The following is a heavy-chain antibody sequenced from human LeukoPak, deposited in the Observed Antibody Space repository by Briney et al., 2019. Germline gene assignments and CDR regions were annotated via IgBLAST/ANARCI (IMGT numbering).Heavy chain of an antibody. CDR2: ISPDGRST. Sequence: GRSLRLSCEDSEFTFSSYWMHWVRQAPGKGLVWVSRISPDGRSTSYADSVKGRFSISRDNAKKTLYLQMNSVRAEDTAVYYCARDFKEADPWGQGTLVTVSS. CDR1: EFTFSSYW. J-gene: IGHJ5*02. CDR3: ARDFKEADP. V-gene: IGHV3-74*01.